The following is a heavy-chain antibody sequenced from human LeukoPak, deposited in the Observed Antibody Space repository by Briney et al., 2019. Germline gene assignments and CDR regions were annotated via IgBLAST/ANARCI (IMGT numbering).Heavy chain of an antibody. CDR1: GYTFTSYA. CDR2: INTNTGNP. Sequence: ASVKVSCKASGYTFTSYAMNWVRQAPEQGLEWMGWINTNTGNPTYAQGFTGRFVFSLDTSVSTAYLQISSLKAEDTAVYYCAATIFGVVITPGDAFDIWGQGTMVTVSS. V-gene: IGHV7-4-1*02. D-gene: IGHD3-3*01. J-gene: IGHJ3*02. CDR3: AATIFGVVITPGDAFDI.